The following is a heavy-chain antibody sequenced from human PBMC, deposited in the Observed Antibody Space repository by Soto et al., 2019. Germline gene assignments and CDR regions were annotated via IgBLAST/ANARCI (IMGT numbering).Heavy chain of an antibody. V-gene: IGHV3-23*01. Sequence: GGSLRLSCAASGFTFSSYAMSWVRQAPGKGLEWVSAISGSGGSTYYADSVKGRFTISRDNSKNTLYLQMNSLRAEDTAVYYCAKDSDIVLGGYTDYWGQGTLVTVSS. CDR3: AKDSDIVLGGYTDY. CDR1: GFTFSSYA. D-gene: IGHD2-2*01. CDR2: ISGSGGST. J-gene: IGHJ4*02.